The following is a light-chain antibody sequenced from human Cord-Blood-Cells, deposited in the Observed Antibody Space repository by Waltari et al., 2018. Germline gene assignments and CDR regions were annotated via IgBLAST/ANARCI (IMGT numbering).Light chain of an antibody. V-gene: IGLV3-25*03. CDR2: KDS. Sequence: SYELTQPPSVSVSPGQTARITCSGDALPKQYAYWYQQKPGQAPVLLIYKDSERPSGIPERFSGSSSGTTVTLTISGVQAEDEADYYCQSADSSGTLVVFGGGTKLTVL. CDR3: QSADSSGTLVV. J-gene: IGLJ2*01. CDR1: ALPKQY.